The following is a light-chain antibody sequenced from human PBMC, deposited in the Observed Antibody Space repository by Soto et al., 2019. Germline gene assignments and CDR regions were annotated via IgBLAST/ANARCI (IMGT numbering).Light chain of an antibody. CDR1: SSDVGGYNY. J-gene: IGLJ1*01. CDR2: DVT. V-gene: IGLV2-11*01. Sequence: QSVLTQPRSVSGSPGQSITISCTGTSSDVGGYNYVSWYQQHPGKAPKLIIYDVTRRPSGVPDRFSGSKSGNTASLAISGLQADDEADYYCCSYAGRYTPYVFATGTELTVL. CDR3: CSYAGRYTPYV.